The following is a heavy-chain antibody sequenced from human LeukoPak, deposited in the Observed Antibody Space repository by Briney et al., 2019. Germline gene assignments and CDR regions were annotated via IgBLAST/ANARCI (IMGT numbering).Heavy chain of an antibody. J-gene: IGHJ3*02. CDR3: ARGHGITSKYDILTDHCYDAFDI. V-gene: IGHV3-33*01. D-gene: IGHD3-9*01. CDR2: IWYDGTNK. CDR1: GFIYSSYG. Sequence: GGSLRLSCAASGFIYSSYGVHWVRQAPGKGLEWVAVIWYDGTNKYYADSVKGRFSISRDNSKNTLYLQMNSLTAEDTAVYYCARGHGITSKYDILTDHCYDAFDIWGQGTLVTVSS.